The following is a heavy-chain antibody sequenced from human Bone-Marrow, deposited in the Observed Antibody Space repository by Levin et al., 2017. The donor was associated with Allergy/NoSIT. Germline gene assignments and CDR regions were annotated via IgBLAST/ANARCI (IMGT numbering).Heavy chain of an antibody. CDR1: GGSLTGHT. J-gene: IGHJ4*02. D-gene: IGHD3-16*01. V-gene: IGHV1-69*02. Sequence: SVKVSCKASGGSLTGHTINWVRQAPGQGLDWVGRIIPIYGITKYSEKFQGRVTITADRSTSTTHMELSGLRSEDTAVYYCTRGGLPTYYFNYWGQGTLVTVSS. CDR2: IIPIYGIT. CDR3: TRGGLPTYYFNY.